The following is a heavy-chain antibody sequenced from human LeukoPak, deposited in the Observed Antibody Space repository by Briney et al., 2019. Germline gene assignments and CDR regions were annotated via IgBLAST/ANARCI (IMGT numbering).Heavy chain of an antibody. V-gene: IGHV4-59*08. D-gene: IGHD3-10*01. CDR3: ASGYYYGSGSYYNVFDY. CDR2: VYYSGST. Sequence: SETLSLTCTVSGGSISSYYWSWIRQPPRKGLEWIEYVYYSGSTNYNPSLKSRVTISVDTSKNQFSLKLSSVTAADTAAYYCASGYYYGSGSYYNVFDYWGQGTLVTVSS. J-gene: IGHJ4*02. CDR1: GGSISSYY.